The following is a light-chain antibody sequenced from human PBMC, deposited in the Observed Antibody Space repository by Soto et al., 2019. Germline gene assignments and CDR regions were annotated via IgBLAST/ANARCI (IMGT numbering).Light chain of an antibody. CDR2: YAS. V-gene: IGKV3-20*01. CDR1: QSVNSNY. CDR3: QHYGPSFLLT. Sequence: EIVLTQSPGTVSLPPGERATLSCRASQSVNSNYLAWYQQKPGQAPRLLMYYASTRATGIPDRFSGSGSGTDFTLTINRLEPEDFAVYYCQHYGPSFLLTFGGGTKVEI. J-gene: IGKJ4*01.